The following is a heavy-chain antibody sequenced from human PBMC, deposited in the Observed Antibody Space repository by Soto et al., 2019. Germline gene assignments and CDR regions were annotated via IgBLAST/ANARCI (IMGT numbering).Heavy chain of an antibody. CDR3: ARHAPGATFFDD. Sequence: RLQESGPGLVKPSESLSLSCAVSGGYLRDYYWDWIRQAPGKGLEWIGNIYYLGNVHYHTSLSSRVTMSIDMSKNQFSLEVRYVTAADTAVYYCARHAPGATFFDDWGQGALVTVSS. J-gene: IGHJ4*02. CDR1: GGYLRDYY. D-gene: IGHD3-10*01. V-gene: IGHV4-59*04. CDR2: IYYLGNV.